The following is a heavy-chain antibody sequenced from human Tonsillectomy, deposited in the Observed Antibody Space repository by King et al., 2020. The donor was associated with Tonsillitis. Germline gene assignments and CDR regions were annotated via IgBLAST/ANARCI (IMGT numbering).Heavy chain of an antibody. D-gene: IGHD3-10*01. CDR3: AKVAGGGSGSYYDAFDI. V-gene: IGHV3-9*01. CDR2: ISWNSGNI. Sequence: VQLVESGGGLVQPGRSLRLSCAASGFTFDDYATHWVRQAPGKGLEWVSGISWNSGNIGYADSVQGRFTISRDNAKNSLYLQMNSLRAEDTALYYCAKVAGGGSGSYYDAFDIWGQGTMVTASS. J-gene: IGHJ3*02. CDR1: GFTFDDYA.